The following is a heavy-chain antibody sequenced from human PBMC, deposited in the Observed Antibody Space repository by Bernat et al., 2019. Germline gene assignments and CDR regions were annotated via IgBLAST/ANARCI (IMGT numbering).Heavy chain of an antibody. CDR2: ISYDGSNK. D-gene: IGHD1-26*01. J-gene: IGHJ4*02. CDR3: ARGAGDFLDY. V-gene: IGHV3-30*01. CDR1: GFTFSSYA. Sequence: QVQLVESGGGVVQPGRSLRLSCAASGFTFSSYAMHWVRQAPGKGLEWVAVISYDGSNKYYADSVKGRFTISRDNSKNTLYLQMNSLRAEDTAVYYCARGAGDFLDYWGQGTLVTVSS.